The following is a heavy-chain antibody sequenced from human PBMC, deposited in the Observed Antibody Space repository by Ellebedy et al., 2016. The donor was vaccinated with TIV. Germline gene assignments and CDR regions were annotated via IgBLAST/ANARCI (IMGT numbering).Heavy chain of an antibody. CDR2: ISSSSSYI. CDR1: GFTFSSYS. D-gene: IGHD3-3*01. J-gene: IGHJ4*02. V-gene: IGHV3-21*01. CDR3: ARDGADFWSGRDY. Sequence: GESLKISCAASGFTFSSYSMNWVRQAPGKGLEWVSSISSSSSYIYYADSVKGRFTISRDNAKNSLYLQMNSLRAEDTAVYYCARDGADFWSGRDYWGQGTLVTVSS.